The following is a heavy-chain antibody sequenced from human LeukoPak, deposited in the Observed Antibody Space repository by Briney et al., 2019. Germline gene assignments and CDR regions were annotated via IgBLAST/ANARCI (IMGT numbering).Heavy chain of an antibody. CDR3: ARQRDYADYLDAVDV. Sequence: SETLSLTCTVSGGSIGSYFWRWIRQPPGKGLECIGYIYYSGTTKYNPPFKRRVTISADTFKNQFSLNMTSVTAADTGIYYCARQRDYADYLDAVDVWGQGTMVTVSS. D-gene: IGHD4-17*01. J-gene: IGHJ3*01. CDR2: IYYSGTT. CDR1: GGSIGSYF. V-gene: IGHV4-59*08.